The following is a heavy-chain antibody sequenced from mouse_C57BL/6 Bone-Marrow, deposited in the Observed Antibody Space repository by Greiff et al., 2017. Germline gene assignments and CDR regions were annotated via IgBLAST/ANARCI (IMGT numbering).Heavy chain of an antibody. CDR2: ISSGGSYT. CDR3: ARRGTTVVARAMDY. J-gene: IGHJ4*01. D-gene: IGHD1-1*01. CDR1: GFTFSSYG. V-gene: IGHV5-6*02. Sequence: EVMLVESGGDLVKPGGSLKLSCAASGFTFSSYGMSWVRPTPDKRLEWVATISSGGSYTYYPDSVKGRFTISSYNAKNTLYLQMSSLKSEDTAMYYCARRGTTVVARAMDYWGQGTSVTVSS.